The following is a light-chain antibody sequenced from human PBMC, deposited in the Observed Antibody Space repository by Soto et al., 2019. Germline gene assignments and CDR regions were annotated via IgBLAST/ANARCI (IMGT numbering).Light chain of an antibody. V-gene: IGKV1-5*03. J-gene: IGKJ4*01. Sequence: DIQMTQSPSTLSASVGDRVTVTCRASQNILSWLAWYQQKPGKAPKLLIYKASNLESGVPSRFSGRGYRIEFTLTINSLQPNDSATYYCQEYDCYSPVTFGGGTKVEIK. CDR1: QNILSW. CDR3: QEYDCYSPVT. CDR2: KAS.